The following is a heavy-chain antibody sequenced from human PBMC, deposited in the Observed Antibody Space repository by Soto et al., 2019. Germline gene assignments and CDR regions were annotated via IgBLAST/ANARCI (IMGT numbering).Heavy chain of an antibody. CDR1: CASITTYY. CDR2: ISYSGIT. Sequence: SETLSLTCSVSCASITTYYLSWIRQPPGKGLEWVGSISYSGITKYNPSLEIRVMITIDTSKNKFYLRLTSVTGADTALYYCARDWDSSGLFDPWGQGALVTVSS. V-gene: IGHV4-59*01. CDR3: ARDWDSSGLFDP. D-gene: IGHD3-10*01. J-gene: IGHJ5*02.